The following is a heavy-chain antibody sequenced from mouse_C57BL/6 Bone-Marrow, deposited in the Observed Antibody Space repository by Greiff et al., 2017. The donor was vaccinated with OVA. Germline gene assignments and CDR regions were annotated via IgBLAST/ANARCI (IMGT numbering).Heavy chain of an antibody. Sequence: VQLQESGAELVKPGASVKISCKASGYAFSSYWMNWVKQRPGKGLEWIGQIYPGDGDTNYNGKFKGKATLTADKSSSTAYMQLSSLTSEYSAVYFCARDYGSSFYAMDYWGQGTSVTVSS. CDR3: ARDYGSSFYAMDY. CDR2: IYPGDGDT. D-gene: IGHD1-1*01. CDR1: GYAFSSYW. V-gene: IGHV1-80*01. J-gene: IGHJ4*01.